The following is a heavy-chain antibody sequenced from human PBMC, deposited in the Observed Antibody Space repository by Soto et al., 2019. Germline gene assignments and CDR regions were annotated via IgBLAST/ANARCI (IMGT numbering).Heavy chain of an antibody. Sequence: QVHLVQSGAEVKKPGASVKVSCKASGYSFTDYYMHWVRQAPGQGLEWMGWINTKTGGTNYAQRVQGRVTMTGDTSINTAYMELSRLRSADTAVYYCARVGHTGWFDPWGQGTVVTVSS. V-gene: IGHV1-2*02. CDR1: GYSFTDYY. CDR2: INTKTGGT. J-gene: IGHJ5*02. CDR3: ARVGHTGWFDP.